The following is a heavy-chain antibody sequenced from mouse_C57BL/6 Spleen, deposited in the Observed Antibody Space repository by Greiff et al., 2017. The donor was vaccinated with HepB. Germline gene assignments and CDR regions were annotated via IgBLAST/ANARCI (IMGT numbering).Heavy chain of an antibody. CDR2: IDPENGDT. D-gene: IGHD1-1*01. CDR3: TQYSSYYGSSPGYYFDY. Sequence: VQLKQSGAELVRPGASVKLSCTASGFNIKDDYMHWVKQRPEQGLEWIGWIDPENGDTEYASKFQGKATITADTSSNTAYLQLSSLTSEDTAVYYCTQYSSYYGSSPGYYFDYWGQGTTLTVSS. V-gene: IGHV14-4*01. J-gene: IGHJ2*01. CDR1: GFNIKDDY.